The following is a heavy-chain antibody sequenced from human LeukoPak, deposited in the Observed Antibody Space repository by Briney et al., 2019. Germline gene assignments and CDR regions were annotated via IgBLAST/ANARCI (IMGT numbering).Heavy chain of an antibody. Sequence: PSETLSLTCTVSGGSISDYFWNWIRQPAGKGLEWIGRIYSSGSTNYNPSLKGRATMSVDTPKNHFSLKLSPVTAADTAAYYCARTSGSYYWESHFDYWGQGTLVTVSS. V-gene: IGHV4-4*07. CDR3: ARTSGSYYWESHFDY. CDR1: GGSISDYF. J-gene: IGHJ4*02. D-gene: IGHD1-26*01. CDR2: IYSSGST.